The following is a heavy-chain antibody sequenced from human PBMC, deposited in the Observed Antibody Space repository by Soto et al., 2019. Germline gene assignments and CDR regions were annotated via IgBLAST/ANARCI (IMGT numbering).Heavy chain of an antibody. Sequence: ASVKVSCKASGYTFTIYGISWVRQAPGQGLEWMGWISTYNGNTNYAQKLQGRVTMTTDTSTNTAYMEVRSLRSDDTAVYYCARGRGITIFGVVIIEEATTDYWGQGTLVTVSS. J-gene: IGHJ4*02. D-gene: IGHD3-3*01. CDR1: GYTFTIYG. CDR2: ISTYNGNT. CDR3: ARGRGITIFGVVIIEEATTDY. V-gene: IGHV1-18*01.